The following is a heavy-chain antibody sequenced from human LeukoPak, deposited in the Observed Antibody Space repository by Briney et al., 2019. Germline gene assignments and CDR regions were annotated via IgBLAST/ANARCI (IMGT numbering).Heavy chain of an antibody. CDR3: AKDLGGNFDY. V-gene: IGHV3-33*06. CDR2: IWYDGSNK. D-gene: IGHD1-26*01. J-gene: IGHJ4*02. CDR1: GFTFSSYG. Sequence: GRSLRLSCAASGFTFSSYGMHWVRQAPGKGLEWVAVIWYDGSNKYYADSVKGRFTISRDNSKNTLYLQMNSLRAEDTAVYYCAKDLGGNFDYWGQGTLVTVSS.